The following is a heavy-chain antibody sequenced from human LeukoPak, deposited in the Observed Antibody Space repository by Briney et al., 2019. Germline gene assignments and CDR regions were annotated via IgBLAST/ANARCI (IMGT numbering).Heavy chain of an antibody. CDR1: GYSFSSYW. D-gene: IGHD6-19*01. V-gene: IGHV5-51*01. J-gene: IGHJ4*02. CDR3: ARSGGSGWDEGFDY. Sequence: GGSRNIPCKGSGYSFSSYWIAWAGQMPGKGLEWMGIIYLGDSDTRYSPSFQGQATISADTSISTGYLQWSSLKASDTATYYCARSGGSGWDEGFDYWGQGTLVTVSS. CDR2: IYLGDSDT.